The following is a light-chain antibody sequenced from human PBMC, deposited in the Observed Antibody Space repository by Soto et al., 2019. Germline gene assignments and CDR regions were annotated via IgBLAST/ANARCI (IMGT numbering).Light chain of an antibody. CDR2: GAS. J-gene: IGKJ1*01. CDR1: QSVSSSY. V-gene: IGKV3-20*01. CDR3: HQYGSSPRT. Sequence: EIVLTQSPGTLSLSPGERATLSCRASQSVSSSYLAWYQKKPGQAPRLLIYGASSRATGLPDRCSGSGSETDFTLTISRLEHEDFEVYYWHQYGSSPRTFGQGPKVEIK.